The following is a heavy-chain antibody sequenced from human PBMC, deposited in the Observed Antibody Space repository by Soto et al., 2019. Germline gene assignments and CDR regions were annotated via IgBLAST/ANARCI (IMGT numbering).Heavy chain of an antibody. CDR1: GGSISSGGYY. Sequence: SETLSLTCTVSGGSISSGGYYWSWIRQHPGKGLEWIGYIYYSGSTYYNPSLKSRVTISVDTSKNQFSLKLSSVTAADTAVYYCARCERFGEFDPWGQGTLVTVSS. D-gene: IGHD3-10*01. J-gene: IGHJ5*02. V-gene: IGHV4-31*03. CDR2: IYYSGST. CDR3: ARCERFGEFDP.